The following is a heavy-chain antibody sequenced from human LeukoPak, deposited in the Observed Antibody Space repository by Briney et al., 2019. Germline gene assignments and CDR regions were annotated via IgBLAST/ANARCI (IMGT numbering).Heavy chain of an antibody. J-gene: IGHJ4*02. V-gene: IGHV1-69*05. D-gene: IGHD3-10*01. Sequence: SVKVSCKASGGTFSSYAISWVRQALGQGLEWMGRIIPIFGTANYAQKFQGRVTITTDESTSTAYMELSSLRSEDTAVYYCARDPNPYSGEGDYWGQGTLVTVSS. CDR3: ARDPNPYSGEGDY. CDR1: GGTFSSYA. CDR2: IIPIFGTA.